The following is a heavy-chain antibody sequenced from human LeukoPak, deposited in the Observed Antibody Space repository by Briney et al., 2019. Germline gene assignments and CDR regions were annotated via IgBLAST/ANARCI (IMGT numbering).Heavy chain of an antibody. Sequence: KPSETLSLTCTVSGGSISSYYWSWIRQPPGKGLEWIGYIYYSGSTNYNPSLKSRVTISVDTSKNQFSLKLSSVTAADTAVYYCARDTYYYGSGLTRMEVWGQGTTVTVSS. V-gene: IGHV4-59*01. CDR3: ARDTYYYGSGLTRMEV. J-gene: IGHJ6*02. CDR2: IYYSGST. CDR1: GGSISSYY. D-gene: IGHD3-10*01.